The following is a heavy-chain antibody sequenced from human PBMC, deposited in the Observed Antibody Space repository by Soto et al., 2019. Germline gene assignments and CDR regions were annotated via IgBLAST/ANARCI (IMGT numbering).Heavy chain of an antibody. Sequence: SQTLSLTCAISGDSVSSNSAAWNWIRQSPSRGLEWLGRTYYRSKWYNDYAVSVKSRITINPDTSKNQFSLQLNSVTPEDTAVYYYARWSIAARPYYYYYMDVWAKGTTVTVSS. CDR2: TYYRSKWYN. CDR1: GDSVSSNSAA. J-gene: IGHJ6*03. D-gene: IGHD6-6*01. CDR3: ARWSIAARPYYYYYMDV. V-gene: IGHV6-1*01.